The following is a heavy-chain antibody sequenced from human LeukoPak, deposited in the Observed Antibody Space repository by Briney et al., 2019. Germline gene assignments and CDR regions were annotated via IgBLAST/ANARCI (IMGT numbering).Heavy chain of an antibody. CDR2: IYHTGST. CDR3: ARGNGRLGYCSSTSCYRWFDP. J-gene: IGHJ5*02. V-gene: IGHV4-38-2*01. D-gene: IGHD2-2*01. CDR1: GNSITSAYF. Sequence: SETLSLTCAVTGNSITSAYFWGWIRQPPGKGLEWIGSIYHTGSTYYNPSLKSRVTISVDTSKNRFSLRLSSVTAADTAVYYCARGNGRLGYCSSTSCYRWFDPWGQGTLVTVSS.